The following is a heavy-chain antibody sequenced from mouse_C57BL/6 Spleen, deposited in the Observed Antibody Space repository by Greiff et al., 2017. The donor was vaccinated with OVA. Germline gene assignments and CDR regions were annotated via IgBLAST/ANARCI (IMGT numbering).Heavy chain of an antibody. V-gene: IGHV1-55*01. CDR1: GYTFTSYW. CDR3: ARTGTAQAPPFAY. D-gene: IGHD3-2*02. J-gene: IGHJ3*01. Sequence: QVQLQQSGAELVKPGASVKMSCKASGYTFTSYWITWVKQRPGQGLEWIGDIYPGSGSTNYNEKFKSKATLTVDTSSSTAYMQLSSLTSEDSAVYYCARTGTAQAPPFAYWGQGTLVTVSA. CDR2: IYPGSGST.